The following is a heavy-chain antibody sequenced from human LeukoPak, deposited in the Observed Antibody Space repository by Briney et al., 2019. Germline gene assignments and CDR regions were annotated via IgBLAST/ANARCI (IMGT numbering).Heavy chain of an antibody. J-gene: IGHJ5*02. CDR3: ASTQLVTPWFDP. D-gene: IGHD6-13*01. V-gene: IGHV4-34*01. Sequence: SETLSLTCAVYSGSFSGYYWSWIRQPPGKGLEWIAEINHSGSTNYNPSLKSRVIISVDTSKNQFSLKLSSVTAADTALYYCASTQLVTPWFDPWGQGTLVTVSS. CDR2: INHSGST. CDR1: SGSFSGYY.